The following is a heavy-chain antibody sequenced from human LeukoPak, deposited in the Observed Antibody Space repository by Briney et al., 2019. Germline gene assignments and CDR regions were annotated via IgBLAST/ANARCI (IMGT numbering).Heavy chain of an antibody. J-gene: IGHJ4*02. V-gene: IGHV3-21*01. CDR3: AREDGIVGATSAFDY. CDR2: INGRGNYI. CDR1: GFTFSTHT. Sequence: GGSLRLSCAASGFTFSTHTMNWVRQAPGKGLEWVSSINGRGNYIYYADSVKGRFTISRDNAKNSLYLQMNSLRAEDTAVYYCAREDGIVGATSAFDYWGQGTLVTVSS. D-gene: IGHD1-26*01.